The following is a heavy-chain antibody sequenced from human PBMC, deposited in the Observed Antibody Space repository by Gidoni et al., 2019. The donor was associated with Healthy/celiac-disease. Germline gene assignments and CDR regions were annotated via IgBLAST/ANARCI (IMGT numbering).Heavy chain of an antibody. CDR3: ASDTLGYCSGGSCYYYYGMDV. CDR1: GGTFSSYA. Sequence: QVQLVQSGAEVKKPGSSVKVSCKASGGTFSSYAISWGRQAPGQGLEWMGRIIPILGIANYAQKFQGRVTITADKSTSTAYMELSSLRSEDTAVYYCASDTLGYCSGGSCYYYYGMDVWGQGTTVTVSS. CDR2: IIPILGIA. J-gene: IGHJ6*02. D-gene: IGHD2-15*01. V-gene: IGHV1-69*04.